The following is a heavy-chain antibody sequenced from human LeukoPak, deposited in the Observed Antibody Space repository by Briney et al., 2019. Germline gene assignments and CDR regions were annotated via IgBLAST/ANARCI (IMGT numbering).Heavy chain of an antibody. CDR3: AAADWESFYFDS. CDR2: TSYSEGT. D-gene: IGHD1-26*01. Sequence: PSQTLSLTCTVSGGSVSRGGYYWNWIRQHPGKGLEWIGFTSYSEGTYYNPSLMSRITISVDRSQNQFSLKMRDVTAADTAVYFCAAADWESFYFDSWGQGALVAVSS. CDR1: GGSVSRGGYY. V-gene: IGHV4-31*03. J-gene: IGHJ4*02.